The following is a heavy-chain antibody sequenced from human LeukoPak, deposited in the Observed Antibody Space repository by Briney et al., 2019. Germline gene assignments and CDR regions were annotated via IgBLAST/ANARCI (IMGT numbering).Heavy chain of an antibody. D-gene: IGHD3-9*01. Sequence: SETLSLTCAVYGGSFSGYYWSWIRQPPGKGLEWIGEINHSGSTNYNPSLKSRVTISVDTSKNQFSLKLSSVTAADTAVYYWARSAYDILTGYIGWGQGTLVTVSS. CDR2: INHSGST. V-gene: IGHV4-34*01. J-gene: IGHJ4*02. CDR1: GGSFSGYY. CDR3: ARSAYDILTGYIG.